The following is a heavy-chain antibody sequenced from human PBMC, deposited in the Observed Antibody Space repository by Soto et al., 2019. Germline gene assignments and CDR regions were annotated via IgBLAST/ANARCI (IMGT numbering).Heavy chain of an antibody. V-gene: IGHV1-69*02. CDR1: GGTFSSYT. CDR2: IIPILGIA. J-gene: IGHJ4*02. CDR3: AWWDGYNKDY. D-gene: IGHD5-12*01. Sequence: QVQLVQSGAEVKKPGSSVKVSCKASGGTFSSYTISWVRQAPGQGLEWMGRIIPILGIANYARKFQGRVTITADKSTSTGYMELSSLRSEDTAVYYCAWWDGYNKDYWGQGPLVTVSS.